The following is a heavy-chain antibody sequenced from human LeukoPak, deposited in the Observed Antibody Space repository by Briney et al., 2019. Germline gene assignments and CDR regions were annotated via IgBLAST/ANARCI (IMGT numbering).Heavy chain of an antibody. CDR3: AAALGYCSGGSCYYYYGMDV. Sequence: GGSLRLSCAASGLTFDDYAMHWVRQAPGKGLEWVSGISWNSGSIGYADSVKGRFTISRDNAKNSLYLQMNSLRAEDTALYYCAAALGYCSGGSCYYYYGMDVWGQGTTVTVSS. J-gene: IGHJ6*02. D-gene: IGHD2-15*01. CDR1: GLTFDDYA. CDR2: ISWNSGSI. V-gene: IGHV3-9*01.